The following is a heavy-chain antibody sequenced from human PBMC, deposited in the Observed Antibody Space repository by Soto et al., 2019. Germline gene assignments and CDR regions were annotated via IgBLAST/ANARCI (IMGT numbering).Heavy chain of an antibody. D-gene: IGHD4-4*01. CDR1: GYTFTSYY. CDR2: INPSGGST. CDR3: AISRTVTTRWFDP. J-gene: IGHJ5*02. Sequence: ASVKVSFKASGYTFTSYYMHWVRQAPGQGLEWMGIINPSGGSTSYAQKFQGRVTMTRDTSTSTVYMELSSLRSEDTAVYYCAISRTVTTRWFDPWGQGTLVTVSS. V-gene: IGHV1-46*01.